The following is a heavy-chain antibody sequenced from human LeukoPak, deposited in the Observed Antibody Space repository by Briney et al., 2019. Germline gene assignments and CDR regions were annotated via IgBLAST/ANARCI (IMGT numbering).Heavy chain of an antibody. V-gene: IGHV3-23*01. CDR3: AKDRGRDGYNEY. CDR2: ISGSGGST. Sequence: GGSLRLSCAASGFTLSSYAMSWVRQAPGKGLEWVSAISGSGGSTYYADSVKGRFTISRDNSKNTLYLQMNSLRAEDTAVYYCAKDRGRDGYNEYWGQGTLVTVSS. D-gene: IGHD5-24*01. J-gene: IGHJ4*02. CDR1: GFTLSSYA.